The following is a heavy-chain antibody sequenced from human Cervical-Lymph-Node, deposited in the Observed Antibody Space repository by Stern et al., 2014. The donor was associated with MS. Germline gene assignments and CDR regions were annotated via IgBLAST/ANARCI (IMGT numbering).Heavy chain of an antibody. CDR3: ARRDRGGSFRH. CDR1: GYTFTSYW. D-gene: IGHD2-15*01. V-gene: IGHV5-51*01. CDR2: IYSGDSDT. J-gene: IGHJ4*02. Sequence: EVQLVESGAEVKKPGESLKISCKGSGYTFTSYWIGWVRQMPGKGLEWMGIIYSGDSDTRYSPSFQGQVTISADTSINTAYLQWTGLKASDTAMYYCARRDRGGSFRHWGQGTLVTVSS.